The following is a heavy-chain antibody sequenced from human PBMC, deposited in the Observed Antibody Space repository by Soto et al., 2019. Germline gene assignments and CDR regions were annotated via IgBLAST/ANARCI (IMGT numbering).Heavy chain of an antibody. CDR2: IIPIFGTA. CDR1: GGTFSSYA. CDR3: AREDLVRGAMGGWFDP. D-gene: IGHD3-10*01. Sequence: QVQLVQSGAEVKKPGSSVKVSCKASGGTFSSYAISWVRQAPGQGLEWMGGIIPIFGTADYAQKFQGRVTITADESTSTAYMELSSLRSEDTAVYYCAREDLVRGAMGGWFDPWGQGTLVIVSS. J-gene: IGHJ5*02. V-gene: IGHV1-69*01.